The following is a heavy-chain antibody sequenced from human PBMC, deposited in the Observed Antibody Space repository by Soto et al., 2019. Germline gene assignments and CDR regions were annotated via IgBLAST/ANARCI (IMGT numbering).Heavy chain of an antibody. Sequence: GGSLRLSCAASGFTFSSYWMSWVRQAPGKGLEWVANIKQDGSEKYYVDSVKGRFTISRDNAKNSLYLQMNSLRAEDTAVYYCATSQAGTWEDWFDPWGQGTLVTVSS. V-gene: IGHV3-7*02. CDR1: GFTFSSYW. CDR2: IKQDGSEK. J-gene: IGHJ5*01. CDR3: ATSQAGTWEDWFDP. D-gene: IGHD6-13*01.